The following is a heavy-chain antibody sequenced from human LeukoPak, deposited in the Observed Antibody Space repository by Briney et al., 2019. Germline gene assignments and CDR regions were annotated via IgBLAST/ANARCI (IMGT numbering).Heavy chain of an antibody. J-gene: IGHJ4*02. CDR2: IKSKTDGGTT. D-gene: IGHD3-10*01. CDR1: GFTFSSYW. Sequence: PGGSLRLSCAASGFTFSSYWMSWVRQAPGKGLEWVGRIKSKTDGGTTDYAAPVKGRFTISRDDSKNTVYLQMNSLKTEDTAVYYCTSVGFGPYYFDNWGQGTLVTVSS. CDR3: TSVGFGPYYFDN. V-gene: IGHV3-15*01.